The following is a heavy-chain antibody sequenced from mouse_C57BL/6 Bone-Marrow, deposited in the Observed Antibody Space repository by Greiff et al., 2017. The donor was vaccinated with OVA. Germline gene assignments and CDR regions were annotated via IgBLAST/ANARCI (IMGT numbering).Heavy chain of an antibody. Sequence: QVHVKQPGAELVKPGASVKLSCKASGYTFTSYWMHWVKQRPGQGLEWIGMIHPNSGSTNYNEKFKSKATLTVDKSSSTAYMQLSSLTSEDSAVYYCARWGVVATNYWGQGTTLTVSS. D-gene: IGHD1-1*01. CDR2: IHPNSGST. CDR3: ARWGVVATNY. CDR1: GYTFTSYW. V-gene: IGHV1-64*01. J-gene: IGHJ2*01.